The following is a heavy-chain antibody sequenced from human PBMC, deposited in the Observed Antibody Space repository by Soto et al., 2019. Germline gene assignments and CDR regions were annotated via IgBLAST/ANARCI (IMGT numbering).Heavy chain of an antibody. D-gene: IGHD5-12*01. CDR2: IDGAGTGT. J-gene: IGHJ4*02. CDR3: ARGGRGGFFDY. V-gene: IGHV3-74*01. Sequence: EVQLVESGGGLVQPGGSLRLSCAASEFTLSSYWMHWVRQGPGKGPVWVSRIDGAGTGTSYADSVKGRFTISRDIAKNTLYLQMSSLRAEDTAVYYCARGGRGGFFDYWGQGTLVTVSS. CDR1: EFTLSSYW.